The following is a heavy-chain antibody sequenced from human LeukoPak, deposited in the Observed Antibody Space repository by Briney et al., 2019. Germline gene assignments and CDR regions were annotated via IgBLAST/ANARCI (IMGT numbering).Heavy chain of an antibody. V-gene: IGHV4-34*01. J-gene: IGHJ4*02. Sequence: SETLSLTCAVYGGSFSGYYWSWIRQPPGKGLEWIGEINHSGSTNYNPSLKSRVTISVDTSKNQFSLKLSSVTAADTAVYYCARGHYDSSGSPYFDYWAREPWSPSPQ. CDR2: INHSGST. CDR1: GGSFSGYY. CDR3: ARGHYDSSGSPYFDY. D-gene: IGHD3-22*01.